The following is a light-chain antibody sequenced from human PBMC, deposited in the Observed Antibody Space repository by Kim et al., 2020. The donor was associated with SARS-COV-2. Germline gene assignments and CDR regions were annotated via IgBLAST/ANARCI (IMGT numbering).Light chain of an antibody. CDR2: VAS. Sequence: CPAERATPPSCGSQSVGSSYLAGYQQKPGQAPRLLIYVASSRATGIPARFSGSGSGTDFTLTISSLEPEDFAVYYCQQHSNWPLTFGQGTQVDIK. CDR1: QSVGSSY. J-gene: IGKJ5*01. V-gene: IGKV3D-20*02. CDR3: QQHSNWPLT.